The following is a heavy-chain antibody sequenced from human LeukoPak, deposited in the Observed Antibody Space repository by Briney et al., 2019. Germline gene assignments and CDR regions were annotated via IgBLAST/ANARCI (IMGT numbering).Heavy chain of an antibody. V-gene: IGHV7-4-1*02. CDR2: ISTGTGNS. D-gene: IGHD3-10*01. CDR1: GYTFTKYA. CDR3: TRDFYNSGSSLLDY. Sequence: ASVKVSCKASGYTFTKYAMNWLRQAPGQRPEWMGWISTGTGNSTYAQGFTGRFVFSLDTSVSTAYLEITSLKAEDTAVYYCTRDFYNSGSSLLDYWGQGTLVTVSS. J-gene: IGHJ4*02.